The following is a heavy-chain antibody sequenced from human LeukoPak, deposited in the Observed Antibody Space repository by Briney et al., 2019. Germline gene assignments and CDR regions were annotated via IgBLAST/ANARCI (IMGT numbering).Heavy chain of an antibody. Sequence: SETLSLTCTVSGGSISSYHWSWIRQPPGKGLEWIAYISDIGGINYNPSLKSRVTISLDTSKNQFSLKLSSVTAADTAVYYCAGHHPRNTVDFWGQGTLVTVSS. J-gene: IGHJ4*02. CDR1: GGSISSYH. CDR2: ISDIGGI. CDR3: AGHHPRNTVDF. V-gene: IGHV4-59*08. D-gene: IGHD2/OR15-2a*01.